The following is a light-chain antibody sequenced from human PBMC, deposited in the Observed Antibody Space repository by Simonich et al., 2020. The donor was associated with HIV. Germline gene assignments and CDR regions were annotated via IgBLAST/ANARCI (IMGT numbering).Light chain of an antibody. CDR1: QSVLYSSNNKNY. V-gene: IGKV4-1*01. CDR3: QQYYSTPLT. CDR2: WAS. J-gene: IGKJ3*01. Sequence: DIVLTQPPDSLAVSLVERATPTCKSNQSVLYSSNNKNYLAWYQQKQGQPPKLLIYWASTRESGVPDRFSGSGSGTDFTLTISSLQAEDVAVYYCQQYYSTPLTFGPGTKVDIK.